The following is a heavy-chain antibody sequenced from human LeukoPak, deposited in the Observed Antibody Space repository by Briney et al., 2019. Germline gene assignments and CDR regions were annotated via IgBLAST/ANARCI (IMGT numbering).Heavy chain of an antibody. D-gene: IGHD2-21*01. CDR1: GFTFSNYA. J-gene: IGHJ4*02. CDR2: ISGSGGST. CDR3: AKGGGYLYY. V-gene: IGHV3-23*01. Sequence: GGSLRLSCAAPGFTFSNYAMSWVRQAPGKGLEWVSAISGSGGSTYYADSVKGRFTISRDNSKNTLYLQMDSLRAEDTAVYYCAKGGGYLYYWGQGTLVTVSS.